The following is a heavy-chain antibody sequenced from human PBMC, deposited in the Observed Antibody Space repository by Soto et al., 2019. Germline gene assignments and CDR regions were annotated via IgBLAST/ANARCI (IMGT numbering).Heavy chain of an antibody. CDR2: ISASGDYT. CDR3: ASLVVASTSVTGGWSDP. D-gene: IGHD2-15*01. V-gene: IGHV3-23*01. CDR1: GFTFTNYA. J-gene: IGHJ5*02. Sequence: PGGSLRLSCAASGFTFTNYAMSWVRQAPGKGLEWVSIISASGDYTYYADSVKGRFTISRDNSKNTMYMQMNSLRAEDTAVYYCASLVVASTSVTGGWSDPWGQGILVTVSS.